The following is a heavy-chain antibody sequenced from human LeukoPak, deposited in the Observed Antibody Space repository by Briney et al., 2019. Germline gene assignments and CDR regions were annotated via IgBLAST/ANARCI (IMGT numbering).Heavy chain of an antibody. V-gene: IGHV3-30*02. CDR1: GFIFSSYG. CDR2: ISYDGGNT. CDR3: AKEREAVAGQGSLDY. D-gene: IGHD6-19*01. J-gene: IGHJ4*02. Sequence: GGSLRLSCAASGFIFSSYGMHWLRQAPGKGLEWVAFISYDGGNTYYTDSVKGRFTISRDNSKNTLYLQMNGLRAEDTAVYYCAKEREAVAGQGSLDYWGQGTLVTVSS.